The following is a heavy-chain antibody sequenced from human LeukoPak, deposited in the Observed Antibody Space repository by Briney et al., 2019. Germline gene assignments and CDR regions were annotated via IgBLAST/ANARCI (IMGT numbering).Heavy chain of an antibody. CDR2: MNPNSGNT. D-gene: IGHD3-10*01. J-gene: IGHJ4*02. CDR3: ARVSVRDYYGSGSYGY. CDR1: GYTFTSYD. Sequence: ASVKVSCKASGYTFTSYDIHWVRQATGQGLEWMGWMNPNSGNTGYAQKLQGRVTMTRNTSIHTAYMELSSLRSEDTAVYDCARVSVRDYYGSGSYGYWGQGTLVTVSS. V-gene: IGHV1-8*01.